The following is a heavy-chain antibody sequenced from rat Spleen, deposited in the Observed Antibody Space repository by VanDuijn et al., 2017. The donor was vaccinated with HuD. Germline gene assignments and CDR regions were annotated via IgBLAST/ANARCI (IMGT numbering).Heavy chain of an antibody. D-gene: IGHD4-3*01. Sequence: EVQLVESGGGLVQPGGSLKLSCVASGFTFNYYWMTWIRQAPGKGLEWVASITNASDDTYYRDSVKGRFTISRDDEESTLYLQMDSLRSEDTATYFCARLGGLRNWFAYWGQGTLVTVSS. J-gene: IGHJ3*01. V-gene: IGHV5-31*01. CDR3: ARLGGLRNWFAY. CDR1: GFTFNYYW. CDR2: ITNASDDT.